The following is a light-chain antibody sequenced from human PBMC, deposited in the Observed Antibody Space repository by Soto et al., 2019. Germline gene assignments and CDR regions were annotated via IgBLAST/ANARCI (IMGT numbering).Light chain of an antibody. J-gene: IGKJ4*02. V-gene: IGKV3-15*01. CDR2: GAS. Sequence: EIVMTQSPAALSVSPGERATLSCRASQSVSSNLAWYQQKPGQAPRPLIYGASTRATGIPARFSGSGSGTEFTLTISSLQSEDFAVYYCQQYNNWPPRFGGGTKVDI. CDR1: QSVSSN. CDR3: QQYNNWPPR.